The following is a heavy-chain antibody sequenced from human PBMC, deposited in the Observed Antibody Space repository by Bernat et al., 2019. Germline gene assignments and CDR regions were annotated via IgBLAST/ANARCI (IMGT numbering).Heavy chain of an antibody. CDR1: GGSISSSSYY. D-gene: IGHD4-4*01. V-gene: IGHV4-39*01. Sequence: QLQLQESVPGLVKPSETLSLTCTVSGGSISSSSYYWGWIRQPPGKGLEWIGCIYYSGSTYYNPSLKSLVNISVYTSNNQFSLKLSSVTAADKAVYYCARTTVTNTYLGPWGQGNLVTVS. J-gene: IGHJ5*02. CDR3: ARTTVTNTYLGP. CDR2: IYYSGST.